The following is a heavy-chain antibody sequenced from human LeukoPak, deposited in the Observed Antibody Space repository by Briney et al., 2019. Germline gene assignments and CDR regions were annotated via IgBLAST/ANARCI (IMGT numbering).Heavy chain of an antibody. V-gene: IGHV3-74*01. CDR1: GFSFSSYW. CDR2: INRDGSST. CDR3: ARGFGYDNILTY. J-gene: IGHJ4*02. D-gene: IGHD5-12*01. Sequence: GGSLRLSCAASGFSFSSYWMHWVRQAPGKGLVWVSRINRDGSSTSYADSVKGRFTISRDNAKNTLYLQMNSLRAEDTAVYYCARGFGYDNILTYWGQGTLVTVSS.